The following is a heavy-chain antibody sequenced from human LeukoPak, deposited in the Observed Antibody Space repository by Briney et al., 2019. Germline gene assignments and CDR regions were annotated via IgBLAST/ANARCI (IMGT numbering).Heavy chain of an antibody. CDR1: GYSFTSYW. Sequence: GESLKISCKGSGYSFTSYWIGWVRQMPGKGLEWMGIIYPGDSDTRYRPSFQGQVTISADKSISTAYLQWSSLKASGTAMYYCARLITMVRGVITSGYFDYWGQGTLVTVSS. CDR3: ARLITMVRGVITSGYFDY. D-gene: IGHD3-10*01. CDR2: IYPGDSDT. J-gene: IGHJ4*02. V-gene: IGHV5-51*01.